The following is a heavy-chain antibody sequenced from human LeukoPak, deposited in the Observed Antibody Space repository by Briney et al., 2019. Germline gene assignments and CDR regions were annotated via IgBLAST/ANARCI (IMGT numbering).Heavy chain of an antibody. CDR1: GFTFSSYA. CDR3: ARDSTYFYDGGCSGPHYFDY. J-gene: IGHJ4*02. Sequence: PGGSLRLSCAASGFTFSSYAMHWVRQAPGKGPEWLAVISYDGGNTHYADSVKDRFTISRDNSKNTLFLQLNSLRGEDTALYYYARDSTYFYDGGCSGPHYFDYWGQGTLVTVSS. CDR2: ISYDGGNT. V-gene: IGHV3-30*01. D-gene: IGHD3-22*01.